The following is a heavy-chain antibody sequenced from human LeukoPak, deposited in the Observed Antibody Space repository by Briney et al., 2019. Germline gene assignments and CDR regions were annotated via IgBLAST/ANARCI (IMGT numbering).Heavy chain of an antibody. D-gene: IGHD2-8*02. J-gene: IGHJ4*01. CDR3: ARDGFTGPRTAYLDH. CDR2: LGADGSGT. CDR1: GFTFNKYA. Sequence: GGSLRLSCAASGFTFNKYAMHWVRQIPGTGLVWVSRLGADGSGTRYADSVKGRFTISRDNAKNTVYLQMSSLRADDTAVYYCARDGFTGPRTAYLDHWGQGTLVTVSS. V-gene: IGHV3-74*01.